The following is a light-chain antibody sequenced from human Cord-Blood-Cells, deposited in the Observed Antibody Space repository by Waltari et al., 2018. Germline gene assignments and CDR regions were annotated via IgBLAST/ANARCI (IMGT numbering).Light chain of an antibody. Sequence: QSALTQPAPVSGSPGQSITISCTGTSSDVGGYNYVSWYQQHPGKDPKLMIYDVSNRPSGVSNRFSGSKSGNTASLTISGLQAEDEADYYCSSYTSSSTLVFGGGTKLTVL. V-gene: IGLV2-14*01. CDR2: DVS. CDR1: SSDVGGYNY. J-gene: IGLJ2*01. CDR3: SSYTSSSTLV.